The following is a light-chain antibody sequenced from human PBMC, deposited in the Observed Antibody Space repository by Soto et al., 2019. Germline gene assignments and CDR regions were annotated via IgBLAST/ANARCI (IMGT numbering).Light chain of an antibody. Sequence: EVVLTQSPDTLSLPPGERATLSCRASQSISSYLAWYQQKPGQPPRLLIYGASTRATGIPARFSGSGSGTEFTLTISSLQSEDFAVYYCQQYNNWPRTFGQGTKVDIK. CDR3: QQYNNWPRT. CDR2: GAS. J-gene: IGKJ1*01. CDR1: QSISSY. V-gene: IGKV3-15*01.